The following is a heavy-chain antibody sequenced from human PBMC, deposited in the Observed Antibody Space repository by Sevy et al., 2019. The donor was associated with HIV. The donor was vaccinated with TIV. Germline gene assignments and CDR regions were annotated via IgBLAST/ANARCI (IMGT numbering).Heavy chain of an antibody. CDR3: ARDLGCGGDCYFDAYDI. J-gene: IGHJ3*02. CDR2: ISYDGSHK. V-gene: IGHV3-30*04. CDR1: GFTFSSYA. Sequence: GGSLRLSCPASGFTFSSYAMHWVRQAPGKGLEWVAVISYDGSHKYYADSVKGRFTISRDNSKNTLYLQMNSLRAEDTAVYYCARDLGCGGDCYFDAYDIWGQGTMVTVSS. D-gene: IGHD2-21*02.